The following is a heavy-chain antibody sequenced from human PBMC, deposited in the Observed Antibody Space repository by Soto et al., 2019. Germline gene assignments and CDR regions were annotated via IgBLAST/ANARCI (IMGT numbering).Heavy chain of an antibody. V-gene: IGHV5-51*01. J-gene: IGHJ4*02. CDR2: IYPGDSDA. CDR3: ARPGYYDSSGFFNFDY. Sequence: GASLKISCKASGYSFNTYWIGWVRQLPGKGLEWMGIIYPGDSDARYSPSFQGQVTISADKSFTTVYLQWNSLKASDTAIYYCARPGYYDSSGFFNFDYWGQGTLVTVSS. CDR1: GYSFNTYW. D-gene: IGHD3-22*01.